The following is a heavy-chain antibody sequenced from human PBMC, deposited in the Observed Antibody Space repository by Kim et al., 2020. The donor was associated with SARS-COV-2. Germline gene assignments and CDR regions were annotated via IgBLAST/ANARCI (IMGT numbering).Heavy chain of an antibody. J-gene: IGHJ4*02. CDR3: ARPGIAVAAFDY. Sequence: GGSLRLSCAASGFTFSSYGMHWVRQAPGKGLEWVAVISYDGSNKYYADSVKGRFTISRDNSKNTLYLQMNSLRAEDTAVYYCARPGIAVAAFDYWGQGTLVTVSS. CDR1: GFTFSSYG. CDR2: ISYDGSNK. D-gene: IGHD6-19*01. V-gene: IGHV3-30*03.